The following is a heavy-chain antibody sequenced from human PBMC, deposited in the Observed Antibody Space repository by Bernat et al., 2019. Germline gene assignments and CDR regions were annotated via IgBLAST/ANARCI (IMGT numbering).Heavy chain of an antibody. D-gene: IGHD3-22*01. J-gene: IGHJ4*02. V-gene: IGHV3-33*01. CDR3: ARDGLTYYYDSSGYYSPYYFDY. CDR1: GFTFSNYG. CDR2: IWYDGSNK. Sequence: QVQLVESGGGVVQPGRSLRLSCAASGFTFSNYGMYWVRQAPGKGLEWVAVIWYDGSNKYYADSVKGRFTISRDNSKNTLYLQMNSLRAEDTAVYYCARDGLTYYYDSSGYYSPYYFDYWGQGTLVTVSS.